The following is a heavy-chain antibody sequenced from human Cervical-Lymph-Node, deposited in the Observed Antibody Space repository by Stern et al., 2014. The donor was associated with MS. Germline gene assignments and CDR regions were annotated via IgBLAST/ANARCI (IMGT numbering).Heavy chain of an antibody. V-gene: IGHV3-74*02. D-gene: IGHD2-15*01. CDR1: GFTFSTYW. CDR2: INSDESST. Sequence: EVQLVESGGGLVQPGGSLRLSCAASGFTFSTYWMHWVRQAPGKGLGWVSRINSDESSTNYADSVKGRFSISRDNDKNTLYLQMNSLRAEDTAVYYCARGVMVAATYAYDIWGQGTMVTISS. J-gene: IGHJ3*02. CDR3: ARGVMVAATYAYDI.